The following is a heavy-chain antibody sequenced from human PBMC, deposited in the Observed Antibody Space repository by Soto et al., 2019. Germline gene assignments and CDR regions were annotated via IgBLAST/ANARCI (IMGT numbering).Heavy chain of an antibody. D-gene: IGHD4-17*01. CDR3: ARGDYANWFDP. CDR2: ISSSGSTI. J-gene: IGHJ5*02. V-gene: IGHV3-48*03. CDR1: GFTFSSYE. Sequence: PGGSLRLSCAASGFTFSSYEMNWVRQAPGKGLEWVSYISSSGSTIYYADSVKGRFTISRDNAKNSLYLQMNSLRAEDTAVYYCARGDYANWFDPWGQGTLVTVSS.